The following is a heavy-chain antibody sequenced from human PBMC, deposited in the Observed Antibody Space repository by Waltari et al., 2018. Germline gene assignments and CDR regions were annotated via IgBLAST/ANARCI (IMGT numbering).Heavy chain of an antibody. CDR3: ATYIGAALGTAAFDV. Sequence: GWSRPCPGEGVGGIGTVSYGGDTDSSPSLKSRVPISRGASENQLSLKLGSVTAADTAVDYCATYIGAALGTAAFDVWGQGTTVTVSS. J-gene: IGHJ3*01. CDR2: VSYGGDT. D-gene: IGHD5-12*01. V-gene: IGHV4-39*01.